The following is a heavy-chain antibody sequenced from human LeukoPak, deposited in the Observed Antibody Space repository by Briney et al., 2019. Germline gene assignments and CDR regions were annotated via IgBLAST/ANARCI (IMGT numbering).Heavy chain of an antibody. CDR3: ARDPYYYGSGSYLGINEDY. Sequence: GGSLRLSCAASGFTFTNYWMSWVRQAPGKGLELVANIKQDRSEKYYVDSVKGRFTISRDNAKNSLYLQMNSLRAEDTAVYYCARDPYYYGSGSYLGINEDYWGQGTLVTVSS. J-gene: IGHJ4*02. CDR1: GFTFTNYW. V-gene: IGHV3-7*03. CDR2: IKQDRSEK. D-gene: IGHD3-10*01.